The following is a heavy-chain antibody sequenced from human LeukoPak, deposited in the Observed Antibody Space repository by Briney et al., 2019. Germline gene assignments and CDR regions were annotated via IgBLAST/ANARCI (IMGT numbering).Heavy chain of an antibody. J-gene: IGHJ3*02. V-gene: IGHV1-18*01. CDR3: ARYVAVAGTFNAFDI. D-gene: IGHD6-19*01. CDR2: ISAYNGNT. Sequence: ASVKVSCKASGCTFTSYGISWVRQAPGQGLEWMGWISAYNGNTNYAQKLQGRVTMTTDTSTSTAYMELRSLRSDDTAVYYCARYVAVAGTFNAFDIWGQGTMVTVSS. CDR1: GCTFTSYG.